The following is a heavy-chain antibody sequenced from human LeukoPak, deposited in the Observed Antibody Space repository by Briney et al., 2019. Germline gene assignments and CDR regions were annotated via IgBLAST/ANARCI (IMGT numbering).Heavy chain of an antibody. CDR2: IYYSGST. Sequence: SETLSLTCTVSGGSISSYYWSWIRQPPGKGLEWIGYIYYSGSTNYNPSLKSRVTISVDTSKNQFSLKLSSVTAADTAVYYCARLDYDFWSGLGPYNWFDPWGQGTLVTVSS. D-gene: IGHD3-3*01. V-gene: IGHV4-59*01. J-gene: IGHJ5*02. CDR3: ARLDYDFWSGLGPYNWFDP. CDR1: GGSISSYY.